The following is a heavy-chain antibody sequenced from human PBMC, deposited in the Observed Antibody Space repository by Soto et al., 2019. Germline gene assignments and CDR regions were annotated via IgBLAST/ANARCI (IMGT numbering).Heavy chain of an antibody. Sequence: QVQLVQSGAEVKKPGSSVKVSCKASGGTFSSYAISWVRQAPGQGLEWMGGIIPIFGTANYAQKFQGRVTITADKTTSTAYMELSSLRSEETAVYYCATRVERGANSPRGGGYYYGMDVWGQGTTVTVSS. CDR1: GGTFSSYA. D-gene: IGHD3-16*01. J-gene: IGHJ6*02. V-gene: IGHV1-69*06. CDR3: ATRVERGANSPRGGGYYYGMDV. CDR2: IIPIFGTA.